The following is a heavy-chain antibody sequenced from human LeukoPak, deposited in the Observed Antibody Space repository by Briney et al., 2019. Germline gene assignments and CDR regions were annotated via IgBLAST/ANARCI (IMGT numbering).Heavy chain of an antibody. J-gene: IGHJ3*02. V-gene: IGHV3-23*01. CDR1: GFTFSSYG. CDR3: ARDSSAMVDDAFDI. Sequence: TGGSLRLSCAASGFTFSSYGMSWVRQAPGKGLEWVSAISGSGGSTYYADSVKGRFIISRDNSKNTLYLQMNSLRAEDTAVYYCARDSSAMVDDAFDIWGQGTMVTVSS. D-gene: IGHD5-18*01. CDR2: ISGSGGST.